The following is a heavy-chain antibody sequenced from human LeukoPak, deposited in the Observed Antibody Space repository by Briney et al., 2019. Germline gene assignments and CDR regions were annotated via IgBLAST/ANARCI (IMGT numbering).Heavy chain of an antibody. CDR1: GGSISSSSYY. Sequence: PSETLSLTCTVSGGSISSSSYYWGWIRQPPGKGLVWVSRINSDGSSTSYADSVKGRFTISRDNAKNTLYLQMNSLRAEDTAAYYCARDPHYYYDSSGYSPEAFDIWGQGTMVTVSS. D-gene: IGHD3-22*01. J-gene: IGHJ3*02. CDR2: INSDGSST. CDR3: ARDPHYYYDSSGYSPEAFDI. V-gene: IGHV3-74*01.